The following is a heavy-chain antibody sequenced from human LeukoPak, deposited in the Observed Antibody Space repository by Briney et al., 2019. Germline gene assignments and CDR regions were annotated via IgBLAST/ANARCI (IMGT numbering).Heavy chain of an antibody. D-gene: IGHD3-22*01. Sequence: SETLPLTCAVYGGSFSGYYWSWIRQPPGKGLEWIGEINHSGSTNYNPSLKSRVTISVDTSKNQFSLKLSSVTAADTAVYYCARDRSPRYYDSSGYFGRPRCFDPWGQGTLVTVSS. CDR2: INHSGST. V-gene: IGHV4-34*01. CDR1: GGSFSGYY. J-gene: IGHJ5*02. CDR3: ARDRSPRYYDSSGYFGRPRCFDP.